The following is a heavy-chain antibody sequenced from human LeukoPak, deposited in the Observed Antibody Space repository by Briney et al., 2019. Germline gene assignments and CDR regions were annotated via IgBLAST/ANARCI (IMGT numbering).Heavy chain of an antibody. CDR1: GFTFSHHW. J-gene: IGHJ4*02. CDR3: AKDNPDY. Sequence: GGSLRLSCSGSGFTFSHHWMTWVRQAPGKGLEWVANIKFDGSEKFYGDSVKGRFTISRDNSKNTLYLQMNSLRAEDTAVYYCAKDNPDYWGQGTLVTVSS. CDR2: IKFDGSEK. V-gene: IGHV3-7*03.